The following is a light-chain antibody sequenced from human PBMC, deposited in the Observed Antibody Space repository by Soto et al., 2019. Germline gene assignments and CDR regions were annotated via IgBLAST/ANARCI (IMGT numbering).Light chain of an antibody. CDR2: DDS. J-gene: IGLJ1*01. V-gene: IGLV2-14*03. CDR3: ASYTYTSPYV. CDR1: SNDFGGYNY. Sequence: QSALTQPASVSGSPGQSITISCAGISNDFGGYNYVSWYQQHPGRVPKLLIYDDSNRPSGVSNRLSGSKSGNTASLTISGLQAEDEADYYCASYTYTSPYVFGIGTKLTVL.